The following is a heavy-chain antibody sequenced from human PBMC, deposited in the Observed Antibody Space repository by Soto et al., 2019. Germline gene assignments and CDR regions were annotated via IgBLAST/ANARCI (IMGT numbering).Heavy chain of an antibody. J-gene: IGHJ5*02. D-gene: IGHD6-6*01. Sequence: QVQLQESGPGLVKPSGTLSLTCAVSGGSISSSNWWSWVRQPPGKGLEWIGEIYHSGSTNYNPSLKSRFTIAVDKSKNQFSLKLSSVTAADTAVYYCASLYSSSSGLYNWFDPWGQGTLVTVSS. CDR1: GGSISSSNW. V-gene: IGHV4-4*02. CDR3: ASLYSSSSGLYNWFDP. CDR2: IYHSGST.